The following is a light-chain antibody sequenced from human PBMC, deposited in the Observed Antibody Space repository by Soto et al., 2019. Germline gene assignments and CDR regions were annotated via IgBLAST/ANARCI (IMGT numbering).Light chain of an antibody. CDR2: EVS. Sequence: QSALTQPASVSGSPGQSITISCTGTRSDDGGYNYVSWYQQHPGKAPKLMIFEVSNRPSGVSNRFSGSKSGNTASLTISGLQAADEADYYCSSYASTSTLVVFGTGTKLTVL. CDR1: RSDDGGYNY. CDR3: SSYASTSTLVV. J-gene: IGLJ1*01. V-gene: IGLV2-14*01.